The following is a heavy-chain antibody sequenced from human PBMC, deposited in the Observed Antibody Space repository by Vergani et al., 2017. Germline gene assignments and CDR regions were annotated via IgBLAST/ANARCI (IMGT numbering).Heavy chain of an antibody. V-gene: IGHV3-7*01. D-gene: IGHD3-16*01. Sequence: EVQLVESGGGLVQPGGSLRLSCAASGFSLSRFWMSWVRQAPEKGLEWVAHISPDGSATSYVDSVKGRFTISRDNTKNSLSLQMNSLRAEDTAVYYCARDRHNYVWGSYEYYYGMDVWGQGTTVTVSS. J-gene: IGHJ6*02. CDR3: ARDRHNYVWGSYEYYYGMDV. CDR2: ISPDGSAT. CDR1: GFSLSRFW.